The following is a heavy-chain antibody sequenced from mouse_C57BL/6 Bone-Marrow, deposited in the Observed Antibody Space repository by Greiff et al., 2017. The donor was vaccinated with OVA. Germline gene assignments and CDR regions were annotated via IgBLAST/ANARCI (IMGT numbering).Heavy chain of an antibody. V-gene: IGHV3-6*01. CDR1: GYSITSGYY. CDR3: ARGRFITTDAWFAY. CDR2: ISYDGSN. J-gene: IGHJ3*01. Sequence: VQLQQSGPGLVKPSQSLSLTCSVTGYSITSGYYWNWIRQFPGNKLEWMGYISYDGSNKYNPSIKNRITITRDTSMNQFFLKLNSVTTEDTATYYCARGRFITTDAWFAYWGQGTLVTVSA. D-gene: IGHD1-1*01.